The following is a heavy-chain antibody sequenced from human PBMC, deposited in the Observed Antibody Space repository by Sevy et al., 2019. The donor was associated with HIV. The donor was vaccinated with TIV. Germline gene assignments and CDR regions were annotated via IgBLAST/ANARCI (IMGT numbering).Heavy chain of an antibody. CDR1: GGSFSGYY. CDR3: ARAQVGVSDFWSGYPTYYYYGMDV. CDR2: INHSGST. V-gene: IGHV4-34*01. J-gene: IGHJ6*02. D-gene: IGHD3-3*01. Sequence: SETLSLTCAVYGGSFSGYYWSWIRQPPGKGLEWIGEINHSGSTNYNPSLKSRVTISVDTSKNQFSLKLSSVTAADTAVYYCARAQVGVSDFWSGYPTYYYYGMDVWGQGTTVNVSS.